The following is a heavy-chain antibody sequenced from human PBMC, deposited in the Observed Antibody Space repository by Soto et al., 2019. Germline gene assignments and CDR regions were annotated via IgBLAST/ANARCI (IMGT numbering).Heavy chain of an antibody. CDR1: GGSFGGYY. Sequence: TSETLSLTCAVYGGSFGGYYWSWIRQPPRKGLEWIGEINHSESTNYNPSLKSRVTISVDTSKNQFSLKLSSVTAADTAVYYCARDNLPVAGTSTFYYYYGMDVWGQGTTVTVSS. D-gene: IGHD6-19*01. J-gene: IGHJ6*02. V-gene: IGHV4-34*09. CDR2: INHSEST. CDR3: ARDNLPVAGTSTFYYYYGMDV.